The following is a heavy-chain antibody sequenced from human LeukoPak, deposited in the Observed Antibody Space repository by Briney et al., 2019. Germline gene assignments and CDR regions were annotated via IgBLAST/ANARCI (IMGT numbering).Heavy chain of an antibody. CDR2: ISSSSSYT. CDR1: GFTFSDYY. V-gene: IGHV3-11*05. D-gene: IGHD4-17*01. J-gene: IGHJ6*02. CDR3: ARGRGGDYPYYYGMDV. Sequence: GGSLRLSCAASGFTFSDYYMSWIRQAPGKGLEWVSYISSSSSYTNYADSVKGRFTISRDNAKNSLYLQMNSLRAEDTAVYYCARGRGGDYPYYYGMDVWGQGTTITVSS.